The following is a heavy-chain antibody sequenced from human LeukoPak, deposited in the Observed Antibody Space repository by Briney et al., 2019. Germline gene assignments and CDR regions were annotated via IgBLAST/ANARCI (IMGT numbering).Heavy chain of an antibody. J-gene: IGHJ4*02. V-gene: IGHV5-51*01. D-gene: IGHD2-2*02. CDR2: IYPGDSDT. Sequence: GEPLQISCQGSGYIFTSYWIGWVRQLPGKGLEWMGIIYPGDSDTRYSPSLQGQVTISADKSISTAYLQWSSLKASDTARYYCARGTIPSLFDYWGQRTLVAVSS. CDR3: ARGTIPSLFDY. CDR1: GYIFTSYW.